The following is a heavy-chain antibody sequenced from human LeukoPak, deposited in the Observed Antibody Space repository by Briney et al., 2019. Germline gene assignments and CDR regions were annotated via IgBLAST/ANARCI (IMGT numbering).Heavy chain of an antibody. CDR1: GYPISSGYY. D-gene: IGHD3-10*01. CDR3: ARMIGTGGYYYYYMDV. Sequence: PSETLSLTCTASGYPISSGYYWGWIRQPPGKGLEWIGSIYHSGSTYYNPSLKSRVTISVDTSKNQFSLKLSSVTAADTAVYYCARMIGTGGYYYYYMDVWGKGTTVTVSS. J-gene: IGHJ6*03. CDR2: IYHSGST. V-gene: IGHV4-38-2*02.